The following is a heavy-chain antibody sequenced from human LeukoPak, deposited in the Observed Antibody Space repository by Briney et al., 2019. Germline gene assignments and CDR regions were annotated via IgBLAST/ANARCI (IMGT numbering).Heavy chain of an antibody. V-gene: IGHV1-46*01. CDR3: AKEGTLYDFWSGYDAFDI. J-gene: IGHJ3*02. CDR1: GYTFTSYY. CDR2: INPSGGST. Sequence: AASVKVSCKASGYTFTSYYMHWVRQAPGQGLEWMGIINPSGGSTSYAQKFQGRVTMTRDTSTSTVYMELSSLRSEDTAVYYCAKEGTLYDFWSGYDAFDIWGQGTMVTVSS. D-gene: IGHD3-3*01.